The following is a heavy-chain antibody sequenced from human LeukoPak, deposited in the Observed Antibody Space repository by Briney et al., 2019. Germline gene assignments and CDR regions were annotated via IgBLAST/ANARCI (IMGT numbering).Heavy chain of an antibody. CDR1: GYTFTGYN. CDR3: ARDPSSTSNWFDP. CDR2: IKPNSGGT. Sequence: ASVKVSCKASGYTFTGYNMHWVPLAPGQGLEWMGWIKPNSGGTNYAQKFQGRVIMTRDTSISTAYMELSRLRSYDTAVYYCARDPSSTSNWFDPWGQGTLVTVSS. D-gene: IGHD2-2*01. V-gene: IGHV1-2*02. J-gene: IGHJ5*02.